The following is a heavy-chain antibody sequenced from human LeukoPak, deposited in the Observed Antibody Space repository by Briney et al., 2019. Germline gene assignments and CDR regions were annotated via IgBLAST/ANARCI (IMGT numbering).Heavy chain of an antibody. Sequence: ASVKVSCKASGYTFTSYDINWVRQATGQGLEWMGWMNPNSGNTGYAQKFQGRVTMTRNTSISTAYMELSSLRSEDTAVYYCARDLYHRTYYDILTGYYIYYYYGMDVWGQGTTVTVSS. CDR2: MNPNSGNT. D-gene: IGHD3-9*01. J-gene: IGHJ6*02. CDR1: GYTFTSYD. V-gene: IGHV1-8*01. CDR3: ARDLYHRTYYDILTGYYIYYYYGMDV.